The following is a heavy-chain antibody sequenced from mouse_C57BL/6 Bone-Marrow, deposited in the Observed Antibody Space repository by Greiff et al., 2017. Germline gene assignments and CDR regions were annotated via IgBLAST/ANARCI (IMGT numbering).Heavy chain of an antibody. V-gene: IGHV1-69*01. CDR3: AREGTTVVAPFDY. CDR1: GYTFTSYW. Sequence: QVQLQQPGAELVMPGASVKLSCKASGYTFTSYWMHWVKQRPGQGLEWIGEIDPSDSYTNYNQKFQGKSTLTVDKSSSTAYMQLSSLTSEDSAVYYCAREGTTVVAPFDYWGQGTTLTVSS. J-gene: IGHJ2*01. D-gene: IGHD1-1*01. CDR2: IDPSDSYT.